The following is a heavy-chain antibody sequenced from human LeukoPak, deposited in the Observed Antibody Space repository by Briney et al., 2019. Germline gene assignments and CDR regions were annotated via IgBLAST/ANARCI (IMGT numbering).Heavy chain of an antibody. J-gene: IGHJ4*02. D-gene: IGHD2-2*01. V-gene: IGHV4-39*07. Sequence: PSETLSLTCTVSGGSISSSSYYWGWIRQPPGKGLEWIGSIYYSGSTYYNPSLKSRVAISVDTSKNQFSLKLSSVTAADTAVYYRARASFCSSTSCSPHFDYWGQGALVTVSS. CDR3: ARASFCSSTSCSPHFDY. CDR2: IYYSGST. CDR1: GGSISSSSYY.